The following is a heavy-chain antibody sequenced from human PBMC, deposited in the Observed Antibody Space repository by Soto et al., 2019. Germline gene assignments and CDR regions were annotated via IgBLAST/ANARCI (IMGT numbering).Heavy chain of an antibody. V-gene: IGHV1-69*13. Sequence: SVKVSCKASGHTFSNYAISWVRQAPGQGLEWMAGIIPIFGTANYAQKFQGRATITADESTSTAYMELSSLRSEDTAMYYCARSMTAAGHNWFDPWGQGTLVTVSS. CDR3: ARSMTAAGHNWFDP. CDR2: IIPIFGTA. CDR1: GHTFSNYA. J-gene: IGHJ5*02. D-gene: IGHD6-13*01.